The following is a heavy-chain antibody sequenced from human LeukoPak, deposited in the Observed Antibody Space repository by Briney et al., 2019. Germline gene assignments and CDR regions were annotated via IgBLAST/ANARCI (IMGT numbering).Heavy chain of an antibody. CDR3: AREPGLSIFGGRLYAFDI. D-gene: IGHD3-3*01. J-gene: IGHJ3*02. Sequence: KSGGSLRLSCAASGFTFSSYSMNWVRQAPGKGLEWVSSISSSSSSYIYYADSVKGRFTISRDNAKNSLYLQMNSLRAEDTAVYYCAREPGLSIFGGRLYAFDIWGQGTMVTVSS. V-gene: IGHV3-21*01. CDR1: GFTFSSYS. CDR2: ISSSSSSYI.